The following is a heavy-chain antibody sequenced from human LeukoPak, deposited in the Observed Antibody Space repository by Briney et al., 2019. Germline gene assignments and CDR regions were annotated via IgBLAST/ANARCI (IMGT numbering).Heavy chain of an antibody. CDR2: IYHSGST. CDR1: GDSISSGGYC. CDR3: ARGEIGQYFDY. V-gene: IGHV4-30-2*01. D-gene: IGHD1-26*01. Sequence: PSETLSLTWSVSGDSISSGGYCWSWIRQPPGKGLEWIGYIYHSGSTYYNPSLKSRVTISVDRSKNQFSLKVNSVTAADTAVYYCARGEIGQYFDYWGQGTLVTVSS. J-gene: IGHJ4*02.